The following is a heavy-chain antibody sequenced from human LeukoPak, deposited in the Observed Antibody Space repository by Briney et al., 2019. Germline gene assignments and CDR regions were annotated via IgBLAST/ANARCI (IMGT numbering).Heavy chain of an antibody. Sequence: ASGPTLVNPTQTLTLTCTFSGFSLSTSGMCVSWIRQPPGKALEWLARIDWDDDKYYSTSLKTRLTISKDTSKNQVVLTMTNMDPVHTATYYCARMVAAAGTPLYYYYYMDVWGKGTTVTVSS. CDR2: IDWDDDK. CDR3: ARMVAAAGTPLYYYYYMDV. V-gene: IGHV2-70*11. J-gene: IGHJ6*03. D-gene: IGHD6-13*01. CDR1: GFSLSTSGMC.